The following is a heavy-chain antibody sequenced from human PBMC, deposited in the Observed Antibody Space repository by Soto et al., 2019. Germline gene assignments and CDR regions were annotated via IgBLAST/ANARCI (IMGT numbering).Heavy chain of an antibody. CDR1: GITFSSYS. Sequence: EVQLVESGGGLVQPGESLRLSCTAFGITFSSYSMNWVRQAPGKGLEWLSYISGSKTTYADSVKGRFTISRDNAKNSVYLQMNSLRDEDTAVYYCVGDQDVHTPMVHGNYWGRGTRVTVSS. CDR2: ISGSKTT. J-gene: IGHJ4*02. CDR3: VGDQDVHTPMVHGNY. D-gene: IGHD5-18*01. V-gene: IGHV3-48*02.